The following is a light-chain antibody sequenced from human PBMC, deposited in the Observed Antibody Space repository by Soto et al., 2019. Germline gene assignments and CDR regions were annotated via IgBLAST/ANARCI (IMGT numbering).Light chain of an antibody. CDR1: QSVSSN. Sequence: EIVMTQSPTTLSVSPGERATLSCRASQSVSSNLAWYQQKPGQVPRVLIYGASTRATGIPARFSGSGSGTHFTLTISSLQSEDFAVYYCQQYNNWTLTFGQGTRLEIK. J-gene: IGKJ5*01. CDR3: QQYNNWTLT. V-gene: IGKV3-15*01. CDR2: GAS.